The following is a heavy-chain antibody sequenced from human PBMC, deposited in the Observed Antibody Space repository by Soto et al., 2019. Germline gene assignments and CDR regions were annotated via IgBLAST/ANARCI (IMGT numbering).Heavy chain of an antibody. V-gene: IGHV3-73*01. CDR3: TRGYGDYVRDY. D-gene: IGHD4-17*01. CDR1: GFTFSGSA. Sequence: EVQLVESGGGLVQPGGSLKLSCAVSGFTFSGSAMHWVRQASGKGLEWVGRIRSKSNSYATAYAASVKGRFTISRDDSKNPAYLQMNSLKTEDTAVYYCTRGYGDYVRDYWGQGTLVNVSS. J-gene: IGHJ4*02. CDR2: IRSKSNSYAT.